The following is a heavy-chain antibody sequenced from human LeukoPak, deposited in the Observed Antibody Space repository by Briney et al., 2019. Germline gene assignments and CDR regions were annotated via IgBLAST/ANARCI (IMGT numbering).Heavy chain of an antibody. J-gene: IGHJ4*02. D-gene: IGHD3-3*01. CDR3: ARDQMRSGYYEIDY. CDR2: IIPILGIA. V-gene: IGHV1-69*04. CDR1: GGTFSSYA. Sequence: SVKVSCKASGGTFSSYAISWVRQAPGQGLEWMGRIIPILGIANYAQKFQGRVTITADKSTSTAYMELSSLRSEDTAVYYCARDQMRSGYYEIDYWGQGTLVTVSS.